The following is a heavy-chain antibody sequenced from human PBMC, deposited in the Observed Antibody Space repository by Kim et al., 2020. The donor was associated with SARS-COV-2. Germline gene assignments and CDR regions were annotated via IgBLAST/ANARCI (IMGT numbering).Heavy chain of an antibody. CDR2: IYYSGST. V-gene: IGHV4-59*08. CDR1: GGSISSYY. J-gene: IGHJ3*02. Sequence: SETLSLTCTVSGGSISSYYWSWIRQPPGKGLEWIGYIYYSGSTNYNPSLKSRVTISVDTSKNQFSLKLSSVTAADTAVYYCARLKYDSRGNDAFDIWGQG. D-gene: IGHD3-22*01. CDR3: ARLKYDSRGNDAFDI.